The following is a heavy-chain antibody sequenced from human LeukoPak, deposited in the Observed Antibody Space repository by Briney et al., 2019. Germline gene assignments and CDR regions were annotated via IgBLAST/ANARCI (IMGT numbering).Heavy chain of an antibody. V-gene: IGHV1-69*04. CDR3: ARGVTTRPGTFDY. CDR2: IIPILGIA. D-gene: IGHD4-17*01. Sequence: SVKVSCKASGGTFSSYAISWVRQAPGQGLEWMGRIIPILGIANYAQKFQGRVTITADKSTSTAYMELSSLRSEDTAVYYCARGVTTRPGTFDYWGQGTLVTVSS. CDR1: GGTFSSYA. J-gene: IGHJ4*02.